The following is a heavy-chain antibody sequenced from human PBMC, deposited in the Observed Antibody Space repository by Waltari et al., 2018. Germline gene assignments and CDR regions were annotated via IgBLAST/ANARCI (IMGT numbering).Heavy chain of an antibody. V-gene: IGHV3-30*18. Sequence: QVQLVESGGGVVQPGRSLRLSCAASGFTFSSYGMHWVRQAPGKGLEWVAVISYDGSNKYYADSVKGRFTISRDNSKNTRYLQMNSLRAEDTAVYYCAKDRAGYYDFWSGYYRDDAFDIWGQGTMVTVSS. CDR2: ISYDGSNK. CDR3: AKDRAGYYDFWSGYYRDDAFDI. J-gene: IGHJ3*02. CDR1: GFTFSSYG. D-gene: IGHD3-3*01.